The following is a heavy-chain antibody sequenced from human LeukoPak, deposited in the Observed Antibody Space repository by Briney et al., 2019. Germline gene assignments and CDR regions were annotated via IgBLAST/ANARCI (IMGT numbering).Heavy chain of an antibody. CDR3: ARAWIGAGFYFDY. CDR2: IRYDGSNK. D-gene: IGHD2-2*03. V-gene: IGHV3-30*02. J-gene: IGHJ4*02. Sequence: GGSLRLSCAASGFTFSSYGMHWVRQAPGKGLEWVAFIRYDGSNKYYADSVKGRFTISRDNSKNTLYLQMNSLRAEDTAVYYCARAWIGAGFYFDYWGQGTLVTVSS. CDR1: GFTFSSYG.